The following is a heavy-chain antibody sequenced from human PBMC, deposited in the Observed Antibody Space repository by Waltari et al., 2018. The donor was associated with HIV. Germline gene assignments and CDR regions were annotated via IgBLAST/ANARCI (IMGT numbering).Heavy chain of an antibody. J-gene: IGHJ4*02. CDR2: IYPGDSDT. Sequence: EVQLVQSGAEVKKPGESLKISCKGSGYSFTSYWIAWVCQMPGKGLEWMGIIYPGDSDTKYSPSFQGQVTISADKSITTAYLQWRSLEASDSAIYYCAKLGSYGSGSRPFFFDYWGQGTLVTVSS. CDR3: AKLGSYGSGSRPFFFDY. CDR1: GYSFTSYW. D-gene: IGHD3-10*01. V-gene: IGHV5-51*03.